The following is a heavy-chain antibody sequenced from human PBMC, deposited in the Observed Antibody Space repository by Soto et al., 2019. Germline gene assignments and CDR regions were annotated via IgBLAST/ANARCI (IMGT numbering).Heavy chain of an antibody. CDR2: VANDGGNT. D-gene: IGHD5-12*01. CDR1: GVIFSRYA. J-gene: IGHJ3*02. Sequence: QVHLVESGGGVVQPGRSLRLSCAASGVIFSRYAMHWVRQAPGKGLEWVAAVANDGGNTYYVDSVKGRFTISTDSSSKMVYLQMTSLRPEDTAVYYCGRDFGGYGGRADSIDIWGQGTVVTVSS. CDR3: GRDFGGYGGRADSIDI. V-gene: IGHV3-30*04.